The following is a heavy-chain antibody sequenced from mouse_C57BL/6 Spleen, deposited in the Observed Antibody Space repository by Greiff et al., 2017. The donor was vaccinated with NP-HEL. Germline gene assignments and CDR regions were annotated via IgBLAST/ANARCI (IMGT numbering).Heavy chain of an antibody. CDR2: IRHKANGYTT. Sequence: EVQLMESGGGLVQPGGSLSLSCAASGFTFTDYYMSWVRQPPGQALEWLGFIRHKANGYTTEYSASVKGRFTISRDNSQSILYLQMNALRAEDSATYYCARYMDYWGQGTTLTVSS. V-gene: IGHV7-3*01. CDR3: ARYMDY. CDR1: GFTFTDYY. J-gene: IGHJ2*01.